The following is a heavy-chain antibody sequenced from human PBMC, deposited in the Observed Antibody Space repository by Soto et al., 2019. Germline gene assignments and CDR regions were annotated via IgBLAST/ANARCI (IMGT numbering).Heavy chain of an antibody. CDR3: ARDPFGEHSGYDWPETNYYYYGMDV. D-gene: IGHD5-12*01. J-gene: IGHJ6*02. CDR2: IWYDGSNK. Sequence: QVQLVESGGGVVQPGRSLRLSCAASGFTFSSYGMHWVRQAPGKGLEWVAVIWYDGSNKYYADSVKGRFTISRDNSKNTLYLQMNSLRAEDTAVYYCARDPFGEHSGYDWPETNYYYYGMDVWGQGTTVTVSS. CDR1: GFTFSSYG. V-gene: IGHV3-33*01.